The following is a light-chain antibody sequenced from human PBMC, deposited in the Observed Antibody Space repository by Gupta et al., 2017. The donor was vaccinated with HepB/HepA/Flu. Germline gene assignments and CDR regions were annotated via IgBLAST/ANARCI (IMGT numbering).Light chain of an antibody. V-gene: IGLV2-14*03. CDR1: CSDVGGYNY. CDR2: DVS. Sequence: QSALTQPASSPGSPGQSITISCAGTCSDVGGYNYVSWYQQHPGKAPKLMIYDVSNRPSGVSNRFSGSKSGNTASLTISGRQAEDEADYYCSSYTSSSTVVFGGGTKLTVL. CDR3: SSYTSSSTVV. J-gene: IGLJ2*01.